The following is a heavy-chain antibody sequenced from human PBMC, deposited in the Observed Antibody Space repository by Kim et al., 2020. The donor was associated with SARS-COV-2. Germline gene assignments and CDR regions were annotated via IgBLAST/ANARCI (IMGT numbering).Heavy chain of an antibody. D-gene: IGHD2-15*01. J-gene: IGHJ4*02. CDR2: ISAYNGNT. V-gene: IGHV1-18*01. CDR1: GYTFTSYG. CDR3: ARLYPGYCSGGSCRDY. Sequence: ASVKVSCKASGYTFTSYGISWVRQAPGQGLEWMGWISAYNGNTNYAQKLQGRVTMTTDTSTSTAYMELRSLRSDDTAVYYCARLYPGYCSGGSCRDYWGQGTLVTVSS.